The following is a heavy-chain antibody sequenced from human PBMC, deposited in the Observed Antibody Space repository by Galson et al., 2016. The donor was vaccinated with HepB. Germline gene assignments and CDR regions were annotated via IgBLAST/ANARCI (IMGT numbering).Heavy chain of an antibody. V-gene: IGHV3-23*01. CDR2: INSRGNST. D-gene: IGHD6-13*01. CDR3: ARVGYTKGWFDT. J-gene: IGHJ5*02. Sequence: SLRLSCAASGFTFSSYAMSWVRQAPGKGLEWVSVINSRGNSTYYADSVKGRFDISRDTSKNTLMLQMNNLRDDNTAVYFCARVGYTKGWFDTWGQGNHVTVSS. CDR1: GFTFSSYA.